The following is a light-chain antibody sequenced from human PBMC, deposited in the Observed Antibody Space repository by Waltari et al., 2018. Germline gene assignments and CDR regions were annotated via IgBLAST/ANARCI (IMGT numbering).Light chain of an antibody. J-gene: IGKJ1*01. CDR3: QKYSSSPWT. V-gene: IGKV3-20*01. Sequence: VIFTQSQATLSLSPGERTTLSCRASQSVSSYLAWYQQKPGQAPRLLIYGASSSATGIPDRFSGSGSGTEFTLTISSLEPEDFAVYYCQKYSSSPWTFGQGTKVEIK. CDR1: QSVSSY. CDR2: GAS.